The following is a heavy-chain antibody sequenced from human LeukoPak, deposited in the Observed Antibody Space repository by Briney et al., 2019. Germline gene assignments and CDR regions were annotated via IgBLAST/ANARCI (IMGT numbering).Heavy chain of an antibody. D-gene: IGHD1-26*01. J-gene: IGHJ4*02. CDR3: ARGGIPGGNYYREHFDY. Sequence: GESLKISCKGSGYSFTNYWIGWVRQMPGKGLEWMGMIYPADSDTRYRPSFQGQVTISADKSISTAYLQWSSLKASDTAMYYCARGGIPGGNYYREHFDYWGQGTLVTVSS. V-gene: IGHV5-51*01. CDR1: GYSFTNYW. CDR2: IYPADSDT.